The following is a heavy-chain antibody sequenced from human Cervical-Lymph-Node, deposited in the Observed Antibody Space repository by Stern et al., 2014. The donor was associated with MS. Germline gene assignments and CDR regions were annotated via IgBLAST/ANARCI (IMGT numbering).Heavy chain of an antibody. V-gene: IGHV3-30*04. CDR1: GFTFSRYA. Sequence: VQLVGSGGGVVRPGRSLRLSCATSGFTFSRYAVLWVRQDPGKGLEWVAAISYDGSNKFYGASVKGRFTISRDNSKNTLFLQMNNLRPEDSGVYHCARDRLDGDYVYYYGLDVWGQGTTVTVSS. CDR3: ARDRLDGDYVYYYGLDV. D-gene: IGHD4-17*01. J-gene: IGHJ6*02. CDR2: ISYDGSNK.